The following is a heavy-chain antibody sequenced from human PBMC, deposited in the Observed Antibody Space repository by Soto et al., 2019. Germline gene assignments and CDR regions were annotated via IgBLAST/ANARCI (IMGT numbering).Heavy chain of an antibody. CDR2: ISPSGSNT. Sequence: QPGGSLRLSCTASGLTFNSQSMSWVRQAAGTGLEWVPTISPSGSNTHYADSVKGRFTISRDNSRNRLDLQMSSLRAADTALYYCVSWVSAHFDYWGQGTQVTVSS. CDR1: GLTFNSQS. V-gene: IGHV3-23*05. J-gene: IGHJ4*02. D-gene: IGHD3-16*01. CDR3: VSWVSAHFDY.